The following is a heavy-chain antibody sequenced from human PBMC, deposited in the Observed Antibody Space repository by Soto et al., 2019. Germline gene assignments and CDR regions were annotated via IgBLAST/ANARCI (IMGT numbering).Heavy chain of an antibody. CDR2: MNPNSGNT. CDR1: GYTFTSYD. J-gene: IGHJ6*03. CDR3: ARGRKDLGYCSGGSCYSVGYYYYYYMDV. Sequence: ASVKVSCKASGYTFTSYDINWVRQATGQGLEWMGWMNPNSGNTGYAQKFQGRVTMTRNTSISTAYMELSSLRSEDTAVYYCARGRKDLGYCSGGSCYSVGYYYYYYMDVWGKGTTVTVSS. D-gene: IGHD2-15*01. V-gene: IGHV1-8*01.